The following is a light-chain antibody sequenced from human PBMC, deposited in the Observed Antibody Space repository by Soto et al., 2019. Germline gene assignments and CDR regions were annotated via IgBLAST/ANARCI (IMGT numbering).Light chain of an antibody. Sequence: QSVLTQPASVSGSPGQSITIPCTGTSSDVGSYNLVSWYQQHPGKAPKLMIYEDIERPSGVSNRFSGSKSGNTASLTISGLQTEDEADYYCCSYAGGTSVVFGGGTKLTVL. CDR3: CSYAGGTSVV. CDR2: EDI. J-gene: IGLJ2*01. CDR1: SSDVGSYNL. V-gene: IGLV2-23*01.